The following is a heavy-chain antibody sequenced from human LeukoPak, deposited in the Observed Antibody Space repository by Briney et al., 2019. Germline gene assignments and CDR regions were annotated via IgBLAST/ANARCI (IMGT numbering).Heavy chain of an antibody. CDR2: ISSSSSYI. D-gene: IGHD4-11*01. V-gene: IGHV3-11*06. CDR1: GFTFSDYY. J-gene: IGHJ4*02. CDR3: TREDHSNYNY. Sequence: PGGSLRLSCAASGFTFSDYYMSWIRQAPGKGLEWVSSISSSSSYIYYADSVKGRFTISRDNAKNSLYLQMNSLRAEDTAVYYCTREDHSNYNYWGQGTLVTVSS.